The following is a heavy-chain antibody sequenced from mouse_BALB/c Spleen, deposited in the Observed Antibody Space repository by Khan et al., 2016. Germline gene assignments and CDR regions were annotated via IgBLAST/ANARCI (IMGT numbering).Heavy chain of an antibody. D-gene: IGHD6-1*01. Sequence: VPLQQSGPGLVAPSQSLSITCSVSGFSVTSYGVHWVRQPPGKGLEWLGVIWAGGSTNYKSTLMSRLSISKDNSKSQVFLSLNSLQTDDTAMYYCARDGGLAFYAMDYWGQGTSVTVSS. V-gene: IGHV2-9*02. CDR3: ARDGGLAFYAMDY. CDR1: GFSVTSYG. CDR2: IWAGGST. J-gene: IGHJ4*01.